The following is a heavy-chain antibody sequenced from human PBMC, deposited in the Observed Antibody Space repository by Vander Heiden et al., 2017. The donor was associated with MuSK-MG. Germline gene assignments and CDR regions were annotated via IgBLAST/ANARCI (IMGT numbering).Heavy chain of an antibody. CDR3: ARGRANDYGGNRYFDY. D-gene: IGHD4-17*01. CDR2: LNPSGST. V-gene: IGHV4-34*01. CDR1: GGSFSGSY. Sequence: QVQLQQWGAGLLKPSDTLSHTCALDGGSFSGSYWRCIRQPPAKGLAWIGELNPSGSTNYNTSLKSRIAISVDTSKNQFSLKLSSVTAADTAVYYCARGRANDYGGNRYFDYWGQGTLVTVSS. J-gene: IGHJ4*02.